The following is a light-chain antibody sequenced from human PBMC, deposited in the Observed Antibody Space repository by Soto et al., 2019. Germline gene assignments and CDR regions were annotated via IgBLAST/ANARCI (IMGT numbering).Light chain of an antibody. CDR1: QDISNS. Sequence: DIQMTQSPSSLSASVGDRVTITCQATQDISNSVSWFQQKSGKAPKLLIYDASNLETGVPSRFSGSKSGTDFTFSISSLQPEDFVTYYCQQYHNVPLTFGQGTRLDIK. V-gene: IGKV1-33*01. CDR3: QQYHNVPLT. CDR2: DAS. J-gene: IGKJ5*01.